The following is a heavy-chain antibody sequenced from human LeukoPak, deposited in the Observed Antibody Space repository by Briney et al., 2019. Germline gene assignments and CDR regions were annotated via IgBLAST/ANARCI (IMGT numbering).Heavy chain of an antibody. Sequence: GGSLRLSCAASGSTFSSYSMNWVRQAPGKGLEWVSYISSSSSTIYYADSVKGRFTISRDNAKNSLYLQMNSLRAEDTAVYYCARKGGATTYGYYYYYMDVWGKGTTVTISS. J-gene: IGHJ6*03. V-gene: IGHV3-48*04. CDR2: ISSSSSTI. CDR1: GSTFSSYS. D-gene: IGHD1-26*01. CDR3: ARKGGATTYGYYYYYMDV.